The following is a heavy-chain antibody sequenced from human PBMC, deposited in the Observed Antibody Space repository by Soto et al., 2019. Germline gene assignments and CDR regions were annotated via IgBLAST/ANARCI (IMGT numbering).Heavy chain of an antibody. CDR1: GFTVSSNY. CDR3: ARTLTGGWGDAFDI. D-gene: IGHD7-27*01. J-gene: IGHJ3*02. CDR2: IYSGGST. V-gene: IGHV3-53*04. Sequence: GGSLRLSCAASGFTVSSNYMSWVRQAPGKGLEWVSVIYSGGSTYYADSVTGRFTISIHNSKNTLYLQMNSLRAEDTAVYYCARTLTGGWGDAFDIWGQGTMVTVSS.